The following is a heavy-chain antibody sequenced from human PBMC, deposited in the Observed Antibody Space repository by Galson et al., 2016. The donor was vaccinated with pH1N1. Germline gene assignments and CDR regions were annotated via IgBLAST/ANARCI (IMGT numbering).Heavy chain of an antibody. CDR3: ARDHVYGDYFERFLDL. Sequence: SLRLSCAASGFTFSHYAIHWVRQAPGKGLEWVAVISYVESNKDYADSVKGRFTVSRDNSKNTLYLQMNSLRAEDTALYYCARDHVYGDYFERFLDLWGRGTLVTVSS. CDR2: ISYVESNK. J-gene: IGHJ2*01. V-gene: IGHV3-30-3*01. D-gene: IGHD4-17*01. CDR1: GFTFSHYA.